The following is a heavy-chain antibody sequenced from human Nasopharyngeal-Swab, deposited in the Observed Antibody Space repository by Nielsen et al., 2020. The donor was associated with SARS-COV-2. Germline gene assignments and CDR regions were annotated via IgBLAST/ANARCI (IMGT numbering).Heavy chain of an antibody. CDR3: ARGTVFGVANGMDV. CDR2: IGRYGTDI. Sequence: RGSLRLSCAASGFTFRDYSMNWVRQAPGKGLEWVSSIGRYGTDIFHADSVKGRFSVFRDAANKSIYLQMRRLRAEDTAVYYCARGTVFGVANGMDVWVQGTTVTVSS. D-gene: IGHD3-3*01. J-gene: IGHJ6*02. V-gene: IGHV3-21*01. CDR1: GFTFRDYS.